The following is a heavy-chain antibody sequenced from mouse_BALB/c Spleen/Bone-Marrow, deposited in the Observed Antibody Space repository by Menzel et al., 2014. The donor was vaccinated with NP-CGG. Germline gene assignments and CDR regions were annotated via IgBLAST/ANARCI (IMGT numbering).Heavy chain of an antibody. Sequence: EVMLVESGGGLVKPGGSLKLSCAASGFTFSSYTMSWVRQTPEKRLEWVATISSGGSYTYYPDSVKGRFTISRDNAKNTLYLQMSSLKSEDTAMYYCTRDGYDGGFVYWGQGTLVTVSA. J-gene: IGHJ3*01. CDR1: GFTFSSYT. D-gene: IGHD2-2*01. V-gene: IGHV5-6-4*01. CDR2: ISSGGSYT. CDR3: TRDGYDGGFVY.